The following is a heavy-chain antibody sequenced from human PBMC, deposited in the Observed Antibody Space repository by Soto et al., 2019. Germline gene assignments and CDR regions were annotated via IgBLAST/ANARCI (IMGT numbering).Heavy chain of an antibody. D-gene: IGHD4-17*01. CDR2: ISGSSDTT. J-gene: IGHJ4*02. V-gene: IGHV3-23*01. Sequence: GGSLRLSCAASGFTFSNYAMNWVRQAPGKGLEWVSTISGSSDTTYYADSVKGRFTISRDNSKNTLYLQMNSLRAEDTAVYYCASKLTYGASSDYWGQGTLVTVS. CDR1: GFTFSNYA. CDR3: ASKLTYGASSDY.